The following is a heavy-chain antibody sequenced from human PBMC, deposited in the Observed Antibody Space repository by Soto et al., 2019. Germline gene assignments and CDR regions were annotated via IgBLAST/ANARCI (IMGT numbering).Heavy chain of an antibody. CDR1: GFTFTSSA. J-gene: IGHJ4*02. CDR2: IVVGSGNT. D-gene: IGHD6-13*01. Sequence: GASVKVSCKASGFTFTSSAVQWVRQARGQRLEWIGWIVVGSGNTNYAQKFQERVTITRDMSTSTAYMELSSLRSEDTAVYYCALRHGIAAAGTAPGPIDYWGQGTLVTVSS. V-gene: IGHV1-58*01. CDR3: ALRHGIAAAGTAPGPIDY.